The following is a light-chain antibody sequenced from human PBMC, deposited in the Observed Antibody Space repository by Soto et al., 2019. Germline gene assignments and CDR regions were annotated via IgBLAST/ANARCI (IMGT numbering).Light chain of an antibody. J-gene: IGLJ1*01. CDR2: EVT. CDR1: SSDVGGYNY. V-gene: IGLV2-14*01. CDR3: SSYTSSNTYV. Sequence: QSVLTQPASVSGPPGKSITISCTGTSSDVGGYNYVSWYQQHPGKAPKLMIYEVTNRPSGVSNRFSGSKSGNTDSLTISGLQAEDEADYYCSSYTSSNTYVFGTGTKVTVL.